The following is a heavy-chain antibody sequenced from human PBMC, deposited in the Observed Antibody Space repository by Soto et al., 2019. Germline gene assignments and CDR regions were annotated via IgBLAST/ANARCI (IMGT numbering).Heavy chain of an antibody. CDR1: GGSISSYY. CDR3: ARGPRYYYGSGSQGDWFDP. J-gene: IGHJ5*02. CDR2: IYYSGST. V-gene: IGHV4-59*01. Sequence: SETLSLTSTVSGGSISSYYWSWIRQPPGKGLEWIGYIYYSGSTNYNPSLKSRVTISVDTSKNQFSLKLSSVTAADTAVYYCARGPRYYYGSGSQGDWFDPWGQGTLVTVSS. D-gene: IGHD3-10*01.